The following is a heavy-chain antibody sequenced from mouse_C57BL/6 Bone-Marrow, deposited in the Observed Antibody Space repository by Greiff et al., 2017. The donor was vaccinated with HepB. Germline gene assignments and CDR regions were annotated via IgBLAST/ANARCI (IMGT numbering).Heavy chain of an antibody. J-gene: IGHJ2*01. Sequence: QVQLQQPGAELVKPGASVKMSCKASGYTFTSYWITWVKQRPGQGLEWLGDIYPGSGSTNYNETFKSKATLTVDTASSTAYMQLSSLTSEDSAVYYCARSGVYYYGPYFDYWGQGTTLTVSS. V-gene: IGHV1-55*01. CDR2: IYPGSGST. D-gene: IGHD1-1*01. CDR3: ARSGVYYYGPYFDY. CDR1: GYTFTSYW.